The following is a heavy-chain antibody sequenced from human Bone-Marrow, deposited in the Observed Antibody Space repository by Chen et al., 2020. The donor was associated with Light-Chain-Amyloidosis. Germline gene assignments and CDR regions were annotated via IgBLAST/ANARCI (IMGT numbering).Heavy chain of an antibody. Sequence: EVNLGESGGGLVKPGGSLRLSCAASGLTFSGAWLRWVRQAPGKGLEWLGRIKSDADGGTTDYAAPVQGRFSISRDDSXXXLYLQXSSLKIEDTAMYYCTTDGRTDYWGQGTLVTVSS. V-gene: IGHV3-15*01. CDR2: IKSDADGGTT. J-gene: IGHJ4*02. CDR3: TTDGRTDY. CDR1: GLTFSGAW.